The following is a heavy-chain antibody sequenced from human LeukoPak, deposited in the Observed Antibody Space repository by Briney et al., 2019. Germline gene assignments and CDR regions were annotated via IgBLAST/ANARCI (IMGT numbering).Heavy chain of an antibody. CDR2: ISYHGSNK. V-gene: IGHV3-30*04. J-gene: IGHJ3*02. D-gene: IGHD3-22*01. CDR1: GFTFSSYA. CDR3: AKDRDYYDSSGYYSGAFDI. Sequence: GGSLRLSCAASGFTFSSYAMHWVRQAPGKGLEWVAVISYHGSNKYYADSVKGRFTISRDNSKNTLYLQMNSLRAEDTAVYYCAKDRDYYDSSGYYSGAFDIWGQGTMVTVSS.